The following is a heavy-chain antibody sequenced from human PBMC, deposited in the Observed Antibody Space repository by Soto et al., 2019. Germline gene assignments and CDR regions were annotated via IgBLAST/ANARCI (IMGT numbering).Heavy chain of an antibody. V-gene: IGHV3-7*03. J-gene: IGHJ4*02. CDR1: GFTFGNYW. Sequence: GGSLRLSCAASGFTFGNYWMHWVRQAPGKGLEWVANIKEDGSEKYYVDSAKGRFAISRDNAKNSLYLQMDSLRAEDTAVYYCARGYGAGDFWGQGXLVTVSS. D-gene: IGHD5-18*01. CDR3: ARGYGAGDF. CDR2: IKEDGSEK.